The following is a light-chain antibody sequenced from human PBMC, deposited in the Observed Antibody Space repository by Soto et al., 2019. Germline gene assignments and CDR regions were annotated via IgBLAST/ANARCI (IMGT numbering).Light chain of an antibody. CDR1: SGDIGSYNR. V-gene: IGLV2-14*01. J-gene: IGLJ1*01. CDR2: EVT. CDR3: SSYTNINTRACV. Sequence: QPALTQPASVSGSPGQSITISCTGTSGDIGSYNRVSWYQQHPGKAPKLIIYEVTDRPSGVSNRFSGSKSGNTASLTISGLQAEDEAEYYCSSYTNINTRACVFGTGTKRTV.